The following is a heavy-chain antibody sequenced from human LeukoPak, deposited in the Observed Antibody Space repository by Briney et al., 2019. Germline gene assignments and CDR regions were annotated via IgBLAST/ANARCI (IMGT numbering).Heavy chain of an antibody. CDR3: ARDRGSAPFDP. CDR1: GYPFNTNG. D-gene: IGHD3-10*01. CDR2: ISAYNGNT. V-gene: IGHV1-18*01. Sequence: ASVKLSCNASGYPFNTNGNRWVRHAPGQGLEWRGSISAYNGNTNYAQKLQGRVTMTTDTSTSTAYMEVRSLRSDDSAVYYCARDRGSAPFDPWGQGTPVTVSS. J-gene: IGHJ5*02.